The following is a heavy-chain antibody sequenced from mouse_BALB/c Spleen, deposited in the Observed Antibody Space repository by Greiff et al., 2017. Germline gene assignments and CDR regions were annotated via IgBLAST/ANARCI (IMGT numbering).Heavy chain of an antibody. D-gene: IGHD1-1*01. CDR2: ISSGGSYT. J-gene: IGHJ2*01. V-gene: IGHV5-6*01. Sequence: EVQLVESGGDLVKPGGSLKLSCAASGFTFSSYGMSWVRQTPDKRLEWVATISSGGSYTYYPDSVKGRFTISRDNAKNTLYLQMSSLKSEDTAMYYCARETTVVEDYWGQGTTLTVSS. CDR3: ARETTVVEDY. CDR1: GFTFSSYG.